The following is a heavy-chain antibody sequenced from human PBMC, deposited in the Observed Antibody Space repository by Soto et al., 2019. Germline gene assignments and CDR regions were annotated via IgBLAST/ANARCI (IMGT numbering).Heavy chain of an antibody. CDR3: ARGKGRDLGAANNWFDP. CDR2: INHSGST. Sequence: SETLSLTCAVYGGSFSGYYWSWIRQPPGKGLEWIGKINHSGSTNYNPSLKSRVTISVDTSKNQFSLKLSSVTAADTAVYYCARGKGRDLGAANNWFDPWGQGTLVTAPQ. D-gene: IGHD1-26*01. CDR1: GGSFSGYY. V-gene: IGHV4-34*01. J-gene: IGHJ5*02.